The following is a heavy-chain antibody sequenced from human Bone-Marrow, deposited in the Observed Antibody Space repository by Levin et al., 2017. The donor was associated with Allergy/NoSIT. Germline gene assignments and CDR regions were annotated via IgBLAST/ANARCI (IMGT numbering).Heavy chain of an antibody. J-gene: IGHJ4*02. CDR1: SYSIGNNYR. CDR3: ARDPWGTVTASLDY. D-gene: IGHD2-21*02. Sequence: SETLSLTCAVSSYSIGNNYRWAWIRQPPGKGLEWIATIHHSGDTYYSPSLKSRVTISVDTSTNQFSLKLTSVTAADTAVYYCARDPWGTVTASLDYWGQGTLVTVSS. V-gene: IGHV4-38-2*02. CDR2: IHHSGDT.